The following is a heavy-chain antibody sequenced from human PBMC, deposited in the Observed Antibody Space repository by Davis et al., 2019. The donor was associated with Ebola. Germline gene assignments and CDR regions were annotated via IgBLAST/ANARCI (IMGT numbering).Heavy chain of an antibody. J-gene: IGHJ4*02. CDR1: GFTFSSYG. D-gene: IGHD5/OR15-5a*01. V-gene: IGHV3-30*03. CDR3: ARETRVLYYFDY. Sequence: PGGSLRLSCAASGFTFSSYGMHWVRQAPGKGLEWVAVISYDGSNKYYADSVKGRFTISRDNSKNTLYLQMNSLRAEDTAVYYCARETRVLYYFDYWGQGTLVTVSS. CDR2: ISYDGSNK.